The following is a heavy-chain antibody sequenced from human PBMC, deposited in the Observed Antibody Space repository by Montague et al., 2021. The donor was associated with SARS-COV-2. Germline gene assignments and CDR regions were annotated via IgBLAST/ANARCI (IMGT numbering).Heavy chain of an antibody. D-gene: IGHD1-26*01. CDR3: ARGERWFDP. V-gene: IGHV4-59*12. Sequence: SETLSLTCTVSNASFSNYYWSWLRQAPGKGLEWIGQIYSSGTTNYNPSLKSRVTISVDTANDHFSLNLTSVTVADTAVYYCARGERWFDPWGQGTPVTVSS. CDR1: NASFSNYY. CDR2: IYSSGTT. J-gene: IGHJ5*02.